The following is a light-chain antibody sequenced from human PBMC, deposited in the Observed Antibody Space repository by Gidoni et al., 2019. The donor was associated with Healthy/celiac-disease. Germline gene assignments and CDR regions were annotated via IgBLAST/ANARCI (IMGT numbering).Light chain of an antibody. V-gene: IGKV3-20*01. Sequence: EIVLTQSPGTLSLSPGERATLSCRASQSVSSSYLAWYQQKPDEAPRLLICGASSESTSIPDRCGGSGSGTDFTLTISRLEPDDFAVYYCQQYDSSLITFGQGTRLEIK. J-gene: IGKJ5*01. CDR1: QSVSSSY. CDR3: QQYDSSLIT. CDR2: GAS.